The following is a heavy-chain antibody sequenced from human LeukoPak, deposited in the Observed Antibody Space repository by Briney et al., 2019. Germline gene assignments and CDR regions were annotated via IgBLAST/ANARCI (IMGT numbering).Heavy chain of an antibody. CDR2: IYYSGST. Sequence: SETLSLTCTVSGGSISSSSYYWGWIRQPPGKGLEWIGSIYYSGSTYYNPSLKSRVTISVDTSKNQFSLKLSSVTAADTAVYYCATLYCGGDCYWRTGYWGQGTLVTVSS. V-gene: IGHV4-39*01. CDR3: ATLYCGGDCYWRTGY. CDR1: GGSISSSSYY. D-gene: IGHD2-21*02. J-gene: IGHJ4*02.